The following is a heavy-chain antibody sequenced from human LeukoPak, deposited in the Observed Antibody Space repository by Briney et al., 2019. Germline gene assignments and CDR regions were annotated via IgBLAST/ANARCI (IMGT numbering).Heavy chain of an antibody. Sequence: ASVKVSCKASGYTFTGYYIHWVRQAPGQGLEWMGWINPNTGDTDYAQKFKGRVTMTRDTSIGTAYMELSRLRSDDTAVFYCARPYNYDDPFDLWGQGTLVTVSS. CDR3: ARPYNYDDPFDL. J-gene: IGHJ4*02. D-gene: IGHD3-16*01. CDR1: GYTFTGYY. V-gene: IGHV1-2*02. CDR2: INPNTGDT.